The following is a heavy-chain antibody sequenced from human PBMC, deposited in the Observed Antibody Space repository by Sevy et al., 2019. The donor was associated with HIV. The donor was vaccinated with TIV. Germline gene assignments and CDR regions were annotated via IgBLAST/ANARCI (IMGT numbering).Heavy chain of an antibody. D-gene: IGHD5-18*01. J-gene: IGHJ4*02. Sequence: GGSLRLSCVVSGLTFSSDSMNSVRQAPGKGLEWLAYISSSSRTIYYADSVEGRFTISRDNDKKSVFLQMNNLRDEDSATYYCARDVDTPFVRSFDSWGQGTLVTVSS. CDR2: ISSSSRTI. V-gene: IGHV3-48*02. CDR3: ARDVDTPFVRSFDS. CDR1: GLTFSSDS.